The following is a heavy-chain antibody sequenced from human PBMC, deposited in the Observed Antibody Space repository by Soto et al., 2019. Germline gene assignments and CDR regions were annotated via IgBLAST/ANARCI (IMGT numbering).Heavy chain of an antibody. J-gene: IGHJ4*02. V-gene: IGHV1-2*02. D-gene: IGHD3-22*01. Sequence: ASVKVSCKASGYTFTGCYIHWVRQAPGQGLEWMGWINPNSGATNYAQKFQGRVTMTRDTSISTAYMELSRLRSDDTAVYYCARDPNYYDSSGQRFDYWGQGTLVTVYS. CDR2: INPNSGAT. CDR3: ARDPNYYDSSGQRFDY. CDR1: GYTFTGCY.